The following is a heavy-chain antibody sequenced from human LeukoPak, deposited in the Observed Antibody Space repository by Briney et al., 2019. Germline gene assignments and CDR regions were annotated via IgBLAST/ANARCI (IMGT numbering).Heavy chain of an antibody. CDR2: IYYSGST. V-gene: IGHV4-39*07. Sequence: KPSETLSLTCTVSGGSISSSSYYWGWLRQPPGKGLEWIGSIYYSGSTYYNPSLKSRVTISVDTSKNQFSLKLSSVTAADTAVYYCAGSGHVDTAIDYWGQGTLVTVSS. J-gene: IGHJ4*02. CDR1: GGSISSSSYY. CDR3: AGSGHVDTAIDY. D-gene: IGHD5-18*01.